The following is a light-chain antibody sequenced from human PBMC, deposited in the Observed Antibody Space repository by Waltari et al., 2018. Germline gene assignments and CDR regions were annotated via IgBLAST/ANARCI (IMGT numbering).Light chain of an antibody. CDR1: SSDVGTYNS. V-gene: IGLV2-14*03. CDR3: SSQSSNNVVL. CDR2: DVS. J-gene: IGLJ3*02. Sequence: QSALTQPASVSGSPGQSITISCTGTSSDVGTYNSVSWYQDHPGQSPKVIIYDVSDRPSGVSARFPASKSGNTASLTISGLQAEDEAEYYCSSQSSNNVVLFGGGTKVTVL.